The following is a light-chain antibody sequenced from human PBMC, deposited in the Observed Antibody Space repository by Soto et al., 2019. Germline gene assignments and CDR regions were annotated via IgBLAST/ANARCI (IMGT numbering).Light chain of an antibody. CDR2: GAS. CDR1: QSVSSSY. V-gene: IGKV3-20*01. CDR3: QQYGSSPPIT. J-gene: IGKJ5*01. Sequence: ETMMTQSPDTLSVSLGERATLSCRASQSVSSSYLAWYQQKPGQAPRLLIYGASSRATGIPDRFSGSGSGTDFTLTISRLEPEDFAVYYCQQYGSSPPITFGQGTRLEIK.